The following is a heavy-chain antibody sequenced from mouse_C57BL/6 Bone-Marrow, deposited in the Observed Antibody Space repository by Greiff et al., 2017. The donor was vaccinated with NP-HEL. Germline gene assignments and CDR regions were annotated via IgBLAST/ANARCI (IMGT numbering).Heavy chain of an antibody. V-gene: IGHV14-4*01. Sequence: EVQLQQSGAELVRPGASVKLSCTASGFNIKDDYMHWVKQRPEQGLEWIGWIDPENGDTEYASKFQGKATITADTSSNTAYLQLSSLTSEDTAVYYCTTFFHYYGSSYGGQGTLVTVSA. CDR2: IDPENGDT. D-gene: IGHD1-1*01. J-gene: IGHJ3*01. CDR1: GFNIKDDY. CDR3: TTFFHYYGSSY.